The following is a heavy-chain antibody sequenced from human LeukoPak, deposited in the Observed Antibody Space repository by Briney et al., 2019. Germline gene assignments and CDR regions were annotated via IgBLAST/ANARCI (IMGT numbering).Heavy chain of an antibody. CDR3: ARVLQRLTTVTTYYFDY. Sequence: SETLSLTCTVSGGSISSSSYYWGWIRQPPGKGLEWIGSIYYSGSTYYNPSLKSRVTISVDTSKNQFSLKLSSVTAADTAVYYCARVLQRLTTVTTYYFDYWGQGTLVTVSS. V-gene: IGHV4-39*07. D-gene: IGHD4-17*01. J-gene: IGHJ4*02. CDR2: IYYSGST. CDR1: GGSISSSSYY.